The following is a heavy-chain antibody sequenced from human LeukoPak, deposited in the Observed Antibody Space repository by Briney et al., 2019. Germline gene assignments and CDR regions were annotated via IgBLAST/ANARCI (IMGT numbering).Heavy chain of an antibody. CDR2: INPNTGGT. V-gene: IGHV1-2*06. J-gene: IGHJ4*02. Sequence: GASVKVSCKASGYTFTGYYMHWVRQAPGQGLEWMGRINPNTGGTNYAQKFQGRVTMTRDTSISTAYMELSRLRSDDTAVFYCARDHLRGESTGGYHFDYWGQGTLSPSPQ. D-gene: IGHD3-16*02. CDR1: GYTFTGYY. CDR3: ARDHLRGESTGGYHFDY.